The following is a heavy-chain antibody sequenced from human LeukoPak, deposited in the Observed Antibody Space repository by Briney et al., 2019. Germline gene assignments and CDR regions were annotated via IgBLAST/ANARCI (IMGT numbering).Heavy chain of an antibody. J-gene: IGHJ5*02. D-gene: IGHD4-23*01. V-gene: IGHV3-53*01. CDR2: IYSGGTT. Sequence: GGSLRLSCAASGFTVSNNYMTWVRQAPGKGLGWVSLIYSGGTTFYTDSVKGRFTISRDSSKNTLYLQMNNLKAEDTAVYYCTTSPAVASWGQGTLVTVSS. CDR1: GFTVSNNY. CDR3: TTSPAVAS.